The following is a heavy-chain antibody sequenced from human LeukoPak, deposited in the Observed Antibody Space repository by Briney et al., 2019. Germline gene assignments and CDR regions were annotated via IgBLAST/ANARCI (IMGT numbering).Heavy chain of an antibody. D-gene: IGHD2-21*02. CDR2: IKSKTDGGTT. J-gene: IGHJ4*02. CDR1: GFTFSNAW. Sequence: GGSLRLSCAASGFTFSNAWMSWVRQAPGKGLEWVGRIKSKTDGGTTDYAAPVKGRFTISKDDSKNTLYLQMNSLKTEDTAVYYCTTGAEVTAFDYWGQGTLVTVSS. CDR3: TTGAEVTAFDY. V-gene: IGHV3-15*01.